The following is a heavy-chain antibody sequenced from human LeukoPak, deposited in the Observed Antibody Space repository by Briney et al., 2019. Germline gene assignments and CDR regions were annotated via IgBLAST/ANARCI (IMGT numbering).Heavy chain of an antibody. CDR1: GYTFISYD. V-gene: IGHV1-8*01. D-gene: IGHD6-19*01. J-gene: IGHJ5*02. CDR3: AKGGYSSGWYGSSWFDP. Sequence: ASVRVSCKASGYTFISYDINWVRQATGQGLEWMGWMNPNSGNTGYAQKFQGRVTMTRNTSISTAYMELSSLRSEDTAVYYCAKGGYSSGWYGSSWFDPCGQGTLVTVSS. CDR2: MNPNSGNT.